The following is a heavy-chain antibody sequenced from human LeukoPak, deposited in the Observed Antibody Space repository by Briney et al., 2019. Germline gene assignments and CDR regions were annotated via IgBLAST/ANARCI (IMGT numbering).Heavy chain of an antibody. CDR2: ISGRSSHM. CDR1: VFTFSDYD. Sequence: SLRLSCTASVFTFSDYDMNCVRLAPRKGLEWVSSISGRSSHMYYTDSAKGRFTISRDNAKNSLYLQMNSLRAEDTAVYYCARAFPPLRTSAAGDFWGQGTLVTVSS. CDR3: ARAFPPLRTSAAGDF. D-gene: IGHD6-25*01. V-gene: IGHV3-21*06. J-gene: IGHJ4*02.